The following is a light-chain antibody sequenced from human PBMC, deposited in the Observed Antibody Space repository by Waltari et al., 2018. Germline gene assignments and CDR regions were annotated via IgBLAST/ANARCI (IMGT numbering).Light chain of an antibody. CDR1: SRDVGGSHF. V-gene: IGLV2-11*01. J-gene: IGLJ1*01. Sequence: QSALTQPRSVSGPPGQSVTISCTGTSRDVGGSHFVSWFQQLPGSAPKLPIYDVSERPPGVPDRFSGSKSANTASLTISGLQAEDEADYYCCSYVDTYTYVFGPGTRVIVL. CDR2: DVS. CDR3: CSYVDTYTYV.